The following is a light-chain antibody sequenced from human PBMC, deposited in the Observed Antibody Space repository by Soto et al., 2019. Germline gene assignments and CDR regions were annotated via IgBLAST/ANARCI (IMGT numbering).Light chain of an antibody. CDR1: QSVSSSY. J-gene: IGKJ1*01. CDR2: GAS. Sequence: EIVLTQSPGTLSLSPGERATLSCRASQSVSSSYLAWYQQKPGQAPRLLIYGASSRATGIPDRFSGSGSGTDFTLTISRLVPEDFAVYYCQQYGSSPSLTFGQGTKVEIK. V-gene: IGKV3-20*01. CDR3: QQYGSSPSLT.